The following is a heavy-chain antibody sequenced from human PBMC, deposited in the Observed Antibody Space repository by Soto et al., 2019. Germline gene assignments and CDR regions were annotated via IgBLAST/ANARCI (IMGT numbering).Heavy chain of an antibody. CDR1: GGSFSGYY. Sequence: SETLSLTCAVYGGSFSGYYWSWIRQPPGKGLEWIGEMKHSGSTNYNPSLKSRVTISVDTSKNQFSLKLSSVTAADTAVYYCARGSTSYCSSTSCYASRLYYYGMDVWGQGTTVTVSS. CDR2: MKHSGST. J-gene: IGHJ6*02. V-gene: IGHV4-34*01. D-gene: IGHD2-2*01. CDR3: ARGSTSYCSSTSCYASRLYYYGMDV.